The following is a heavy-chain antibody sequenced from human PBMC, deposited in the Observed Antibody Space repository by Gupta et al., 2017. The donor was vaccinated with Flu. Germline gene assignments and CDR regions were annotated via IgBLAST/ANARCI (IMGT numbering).Heavy chain of an antibody. J-gene: IGHJ4*02. Sequence: QVHLQESGPGLVKPSEPLSLTCLVSGYSLTNGHFWGWLRQPPGKGPEWIATIDHRGNTYHNPSLRSRVTISVGPSENQFSLHLYSGTAADEAVYYCARGGRMSVAASYFDVWGQGALVSVSS. V-gene: IGHV4-38-2*02. D-gene: IGHD6-19*01. CDR2: IDHRGNT. CDR3: ARGGRMSVAASYFDV. CDR1: GYSLTNGHF.